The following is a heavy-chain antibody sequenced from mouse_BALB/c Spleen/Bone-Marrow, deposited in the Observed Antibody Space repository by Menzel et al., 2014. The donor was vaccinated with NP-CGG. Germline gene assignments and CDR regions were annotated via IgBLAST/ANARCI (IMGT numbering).Heavy chain of an antibody. V-gene: IGHV5-12-1*01. CDR2: ISSGGGST. CDR1: GFAFXSYD. CDR3: ARHRYYFDY. Sequence: DVKVEESGGGLVKPGGSLKLSCAASGFAFXSYDMSWVRQTPEKRLEWVAYISSGGGSTYYPDTVKGRFTISRDNAKNTLYLQMSSLKSEDTAMYYCARHRYYFDYWGQGTTLTVSS. J-gene: IGHJ2*01.